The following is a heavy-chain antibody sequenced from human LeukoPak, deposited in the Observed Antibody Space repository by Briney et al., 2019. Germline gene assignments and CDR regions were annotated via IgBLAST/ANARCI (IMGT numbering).Heavy chain of an antibody. CDR1: GFTFSSYA. Sequence: GGSLRLSCAASGFTFSSYAISWVRQAPGKGLEWVSAISGSGGSTYYADSVKGRFTISRDNSKNTLYLQMNSLRAEDTAVYYCAKALRLGELSFSYWGQGTLVTVSS. CDR2: ISGSGGST. V-gene: IGHV3-23*01. D-gene: IGHD3-16*02. J-gene: IGHJ4*02. CDR3: AKALRLGELSFSY.